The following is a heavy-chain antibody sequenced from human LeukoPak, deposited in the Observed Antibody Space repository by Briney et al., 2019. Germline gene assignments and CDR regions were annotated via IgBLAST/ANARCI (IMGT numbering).Heavy chain of an antibody. J-gene: IGHJ4*02. D-gene: IGHD3-9*01. V-gene: IGHV1-18*01. CDR3: ASGRADWRRYFDWLYFDY. Sequence: GASVKVSCKASGYTFTSYGISWVRQAPGQGLEWMGWISAYNGNTNYAQKLQGRVTMTTDTSTSTAYMELRSLRSDDTAVYYCASGRADWRRYFDWLYFDYWGQGTLVTVSS. CDR1: GYTFTSYG. CDR2: ISAYNGNT.